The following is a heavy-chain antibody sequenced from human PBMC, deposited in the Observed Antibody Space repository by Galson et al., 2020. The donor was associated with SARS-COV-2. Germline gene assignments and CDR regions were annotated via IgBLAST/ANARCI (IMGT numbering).Heavy chain of an antibody. CDR2: ISSSSSYI. Sequence: KIGESLKISCAASGFTFSSYSMNWVRQAPGKGLERVSSISSSSSYIYYADAGKGRFTISRDNAKNSLYLQMNSLRAEDTAVYYCARGRWYRYYYYGMDVWGQGTTVTVSS. J-gene: IGHJ6*02. V-gene: IGHV3-21*01. D-gene: IGHD2-15*01. CDR1: GFTFSSYS. CDR3: ARGRWYRYYYYGMDV.